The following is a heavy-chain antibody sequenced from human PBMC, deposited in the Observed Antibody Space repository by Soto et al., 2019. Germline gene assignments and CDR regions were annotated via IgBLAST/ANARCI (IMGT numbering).Heavy chain of an antibody. CDR3: TRRSYYDFWSGYAFDI. CDR1: GFTFSGSA. Sequence: GGSLRLSCAASGFTFSGSAMHWVRQASGKGLEWVGRIRSKANSYATAYAASVKGRFTISRDDSKNTAYLQMNSLKTEDTAVYYCTRRSYYDFWSGYAFDIWGQGTMVTVSS. J-gene: IGHJ3*02. D-gene: IGHD3-3*01. V-gene: IGHV3-73*01. CDR2: IRSKANSYAT.